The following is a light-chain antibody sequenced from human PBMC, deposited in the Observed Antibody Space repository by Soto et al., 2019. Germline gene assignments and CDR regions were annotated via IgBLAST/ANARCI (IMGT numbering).Light chain of an antibody. CDR2: AAS. CDR3: QQYGNSAWT. CDR1: QNVRSPY. V-gene: IGKV3-20*01. Sequence: EIVLTQSPGTLSLSPGERATLSCRASQNVRSPYLAWYQQKPGQAPRLLLYAASSRAAGIPDRFSGSGSGTDFTLTISRLEPEDFAVYYCQQYGNSAWTFGQGTKVEIK. J-gene: IGKJ1*01.